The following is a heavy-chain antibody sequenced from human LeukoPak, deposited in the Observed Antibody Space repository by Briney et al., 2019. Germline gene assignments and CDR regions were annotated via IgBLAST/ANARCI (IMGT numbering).Heavy chain of an antibody. CDR2: ISGSGGST. CDR3: AKGGYEIFGVVTHDY. Sequence: GGSLRLSCAASGFTFSSYAMSWVRQAPGKGLEWVSAISGSGGSTYYADSVKGRFTIPRDNSKNTLYLQMNSLRAEDTAVYYCAKGGYEIFGVVTHDYWGQGTLVTVSS. D-gene: IGHD3-3*01. CDR1: GFTFSSYA. V-gene: IGHV3-23*01. J-gene: IGHJ4*02.